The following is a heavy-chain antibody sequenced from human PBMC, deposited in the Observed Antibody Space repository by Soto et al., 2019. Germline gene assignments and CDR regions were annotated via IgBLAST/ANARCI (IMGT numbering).Heavy chain of an antibody. J-gene: IGHJ4*02. CDR2: TNYRSKWYN. Sequence: SQTLSLTCAISGDSVSSNSAAWNWIRQSPSRGLEWLGRTNYRSKWYNDYAVSVKSRITINPDTSKNQFSLHLNSVTPEDTAVYYCAREIYDDYDSSGFDHWGQGTLVTVSS. CDR1: GDSVSSNSAA. D-gene: IGHD3-22*01. V-gene: IGHV6-1*01. CDR3: AREIYDDYDSSGFDH.